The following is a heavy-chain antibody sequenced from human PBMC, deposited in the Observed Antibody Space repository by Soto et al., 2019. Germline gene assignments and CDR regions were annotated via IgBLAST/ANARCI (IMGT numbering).Heavy chain of an antibody. CDR2: INHSGST. V-gene: IGHV4-34*01. D-gene: IGHD2-2*01. J-gene: IGHJ1*01. CDR3: ARGSGYCSSTSCTAEYFQH. Sequence: PSETLSLTCAVYGGSFSGYYWSWIRQPPGKGLEWIGEINHSGSTNYNPSLKSRVTISVATSKNQFSLKLSSVTAADTAVYYCARGSGYCSSTSCTAEYFQHWGQGTLVTVSS. CDR1: GGSFSGYY.